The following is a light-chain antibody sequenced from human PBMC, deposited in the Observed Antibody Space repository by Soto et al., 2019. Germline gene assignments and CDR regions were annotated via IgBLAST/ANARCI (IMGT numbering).Light chain of an antibody. Sequence: EIVLTHSPGTLSLSPCERATLSPSPRQSGSDSYLAWYQQKPGQPPRLLIYGVSSRGYGIPDRFSGSGSGTDFTLTISRLEPEDFAVYYCQHYGYPQWTFGQGTKVDIK. CDR3: QHYGYPQWT. CDR1: QSGSDSY. V-gene: IGKV3-20*01. CDR2: GVS. J-gene: IGKJ1*01.